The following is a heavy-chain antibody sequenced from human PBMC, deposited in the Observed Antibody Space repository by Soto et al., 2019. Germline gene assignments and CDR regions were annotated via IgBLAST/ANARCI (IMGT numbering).Heavy chain of an antibody. D-gene: IGHD3-22*01. Sequence: QVQLVESGGGVVQPGRSLRLSCAASGFTFSSYGMHWVRQAPGKGPEWVAAIWYDGSNKYYADSVKGRFTISRDNSKNTLYLQMNSLRAEDTAVYYWARGRHYYDSSGYGDLNDYWGQGTLVTVSS. J-gene: IGHJ4*02. CDR2: IWYDGSNK. CDR3: ARGRHYYDSSGYGDLNDY. CDR1: GFTFSSYG. V-gene: IGHV3-33*01.